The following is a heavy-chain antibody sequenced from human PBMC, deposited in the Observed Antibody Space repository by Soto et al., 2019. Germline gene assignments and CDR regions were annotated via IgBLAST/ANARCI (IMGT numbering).Heavy chain of an antibody. V-gene: IGHV1-46*01. J-gene: IGHJ6*02. CDR1: GYTFTSYY. CDR3: AIADGWEAAAVIYYGMDV. CDR2: INPSGGST. Sequence: QVQLVQSGAEVTRPGASVKVSCKASGYTFTSYYMHWVRQAPGQGLEWMGIINPSGGSTSYARKFQGRVTMPRETSTSTVYMEVSSLRSEDTAVYYCAIADGWEAAAVIYYGMDVWGQGTTVTVSS. D-gene: IGHD6-13*01.